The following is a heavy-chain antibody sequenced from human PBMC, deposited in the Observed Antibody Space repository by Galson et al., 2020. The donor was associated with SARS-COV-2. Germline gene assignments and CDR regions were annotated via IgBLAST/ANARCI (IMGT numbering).Heavy chain of an antibody. Sequence: SETLSLTCAVYGGSFSGYYWSWIRQPPGKGLEWIGEINHSGSTNYNPSLKSRVTISVDTSKNQFSLKLSSVTAADTAVYYCARGCHYYDSSGYSKPVYFDYWGQGTLVTVSS. CDR3: ARGCHYYDSSGYSKPVYFDY. J-gene: IGHJ4*02. CDR2: INHSGST. V-gene: IGHV4-34*01. D-gene: IGHD3-22*01. CDR1: GGSFSGYY.